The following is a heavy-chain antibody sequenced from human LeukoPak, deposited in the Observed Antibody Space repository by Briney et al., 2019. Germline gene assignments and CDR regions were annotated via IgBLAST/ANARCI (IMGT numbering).Heavy chain of an antibody. CDR3: AKDPHRIVGATTVDY. V-gene: IGHV3-23*01. CDR1: GFTFSSYA. J-gene: IGHJ4*02. D-gene: IGHD1-26*01. CDR2: ISGSGGST. Sequence: PGGSLRLSCAASGFTFSSYAMSSVRQAPGKGLEWVSAISGSGGSTYYADSVKGRFTISRDNSNNTPYLQMNSLRAEDTAVYYCAKDPHRIVGATTVDYWGQGTLVTVSS.